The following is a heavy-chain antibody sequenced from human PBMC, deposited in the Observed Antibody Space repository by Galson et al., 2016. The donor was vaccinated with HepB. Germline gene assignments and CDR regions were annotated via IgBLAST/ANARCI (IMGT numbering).Heavy chain of an antibody. V-gene: IGHV1-2*02. CDR2: INPNNGDT. D-gene: IGHD1-1*01. J-gene: IGHJ4*02. Sequence: SVKVSCKASGYNFTPYDIYWVRQAPGQGLEWMGWINPNNGDTMYAQNFRGRVTLTRDTSISTAYMELDSLTSDDTAVYYCARPVNRVGTGYWGQGTLVTVSS. CDR3: ARPVNRVGTGY. CDR1: GYNFTPYD.